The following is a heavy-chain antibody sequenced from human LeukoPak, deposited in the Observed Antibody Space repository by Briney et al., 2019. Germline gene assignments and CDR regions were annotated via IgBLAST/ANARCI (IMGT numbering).Heavy chain of an antibody. Sequence: SETLSLTCTVSGGSISSSSYYWGWIRQPPGKGLEWIGSLYYSGSTYSNPSLKRPVTISVDTSKNHLSLKRSSVTAADTAVYYCARPQGYQQLDFEYWGQGTLVTVSS. CDR3: ARPQGYQQLDFEY. CDR1: GGSISSSSYY. V-gene: IGHV4-39*02. D-gene: IGHD2-2*01. CDR2: LYYSGST. J-gene: IGHJ4*02.